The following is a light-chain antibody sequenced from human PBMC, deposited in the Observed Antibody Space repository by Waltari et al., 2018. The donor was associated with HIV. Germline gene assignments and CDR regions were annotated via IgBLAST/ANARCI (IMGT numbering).Light chain of an antibody. V-gene: IGLV2-14*01. CDR1: TSDIGGYNF. J-gene: IGLJ2*01. CDR3: SSYSTAANVV. Sequence: QSALAQPASVSGSPGQSITMSCTGTTSDIGGYNFVSWYQQHPGKVPKVLIDEVSNRPSRVSTRFSGSKSGNTASLTISGLQTEDEADYYCSSYSTAANVVFGGGTKLTVL. CDR2: EVS.